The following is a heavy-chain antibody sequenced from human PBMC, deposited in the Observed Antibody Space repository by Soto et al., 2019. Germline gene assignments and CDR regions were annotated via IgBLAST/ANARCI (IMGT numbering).Heavy chain of an antibody. Sequence: PGGSLRLSCAASGFTFSSYAMSWVRQAPGKGLEWVSAISGSGGSTYYADSVKGRFTISRDNSKNTLYLQMNSLRAEDTAVYYCAKADSWRYYYYGMEVWGQGTTVTVSS. J-gene: IGHJ6*02. CDR1: GFTFSSYA. CDR2: ISGSGGST. V-gene: IGHV3-23*01. D-gene: IGHD6-13*01. CDR3: AKADSWRYYYYGMEV.